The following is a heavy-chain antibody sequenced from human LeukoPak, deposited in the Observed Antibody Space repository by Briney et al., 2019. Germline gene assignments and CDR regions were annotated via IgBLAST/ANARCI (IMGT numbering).Heavy chain of an antibody. D-gene: IGHD3-9*01. CDR2: IRYDGSNK. CDR3: ARLYTGYSWPVVDY. Sequence: GGSLRLSCAASGFTFSSYGMHWVRQAPGKGLEWVALIRYDGSNKYYADSVKGRFTISGDNSKNTLYLQMNSLRAEDTAVYYCARLYTGYSWPVVDYWGQGTLVTVSS. J-gene: IGHJ4*02. V-gene: IGHV3-30*02. CDR1: GFTFSSYG.